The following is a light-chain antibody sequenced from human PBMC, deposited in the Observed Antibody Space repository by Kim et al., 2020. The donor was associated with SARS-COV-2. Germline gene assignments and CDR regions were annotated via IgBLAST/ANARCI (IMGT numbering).Light chain of an antibody. CDR1: NIENKN. J-gene: IGLJ2*01. V-gene: IGLV3-9*01. CDR3: QVWDSRTVV. CDR2: RDK. Sequence: YELTQPLSVSVALGQTATIPCGGNNIENKNVHWYHQRPGQAPVLVMYRDKKRPSGIPERLSGSNSGNTATLTISRVEAGDEGDYYCQVWDSRTVVFGGGT.